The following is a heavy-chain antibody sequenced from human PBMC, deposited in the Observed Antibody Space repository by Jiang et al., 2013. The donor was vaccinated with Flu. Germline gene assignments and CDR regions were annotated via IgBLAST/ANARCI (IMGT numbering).Heavy chain of an antibody. D-gene: IGHD5-18*01. Sequence: GSGLVKPSETLSLTCTVSGGSISNYYWSWMRQPPGKGLEWIGHIYYSGSTNYNPSLKSRVTISVDTSKNQFSLKLSSVTAADTAVYYCTRGGYSYGYISYDYWGQGFLVTVSS. V-gene: IGHV4-59*01. CDR2: IYYSGST. CDR1: GGSISNYY. CDR3: TRGGYSYGYISYDY. J-gene: IGHJ4*02.